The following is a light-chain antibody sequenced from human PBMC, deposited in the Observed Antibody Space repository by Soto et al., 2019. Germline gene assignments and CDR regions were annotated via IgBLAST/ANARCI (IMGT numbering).Light chain of an antibody. J-gene: IGLJ1*01. CDR2: DVI. CDR1: SSDVGAYTY. Sequence: QSALTQPRSVSGSPGQSVTISCTGTSSDVGAYTYVSWYQQHPGKAPKLIIYDVIKRPSGVPDRFSGSKSGNTASLTISGLQAEDEADYYCCSYAGSYTQVFGTGTKLTVL. V-gene: IGLV2-11*01. CDR3: CSYAGSYTQV.